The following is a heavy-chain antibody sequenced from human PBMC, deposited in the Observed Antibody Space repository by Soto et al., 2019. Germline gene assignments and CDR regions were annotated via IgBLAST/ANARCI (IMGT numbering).Heavy chain of an antibody. D-gene: IGHD3-22*01. CDR3: ARAHYYDSSGYYPNFDY. J-gene: IGHJ4*02. CDR1: GYTFTSYD. V-gene: IGHV1-8*01. Sequence: QVQLVQSGAEVKKPGASVKVSCKASGYTFTSYDINWVRQATGQGLEWMGWMNPNSGNTGYAQKFQGRVTMTRNTSISTAYMELSSLRSADTAVYSCARAHYYDSSGYYPNFDYWGQRTLGTVSS. CDR2: MNPNSGNT.